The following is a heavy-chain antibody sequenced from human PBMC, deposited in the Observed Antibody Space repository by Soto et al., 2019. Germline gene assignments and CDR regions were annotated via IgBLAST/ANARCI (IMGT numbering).Heavy chain of an antibody. Sequence: ASVKVSCKASGGTFSSYAISWVRQAPGQGLEWMGGIIPIFGTANYAQRFQGRVTITTDESTSTAYMELSSLRSEDTAVYYCAIYTCVLRYFEWLPTWLDPGGQGTVGPVS. CDR3: AIYTCVLRYFEWLPTWLDP. V-gene: IGHV1-69*05. D-gene: IGHD3-9*01. CDR2: IIPIFGTA. CDR1: GGTFSSYA. J-gene: IGHJ5*02.